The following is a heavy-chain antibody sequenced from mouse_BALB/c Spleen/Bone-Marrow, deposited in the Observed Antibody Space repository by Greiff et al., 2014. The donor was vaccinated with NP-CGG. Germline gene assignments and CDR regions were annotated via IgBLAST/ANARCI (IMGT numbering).Heavy chain of an antibody. CDR2: IYPGNSDT. V-gene: IGHV1-5*01. D-gene: IGHD2-2*01. Sequence: EVQLQQSGTVLARPGASVKMSCKASGYTFTSYWMHWVKQRPGQGLEWIGAIYPGNSDTSYNQKFKGKAKLTEVTSTSTAYMEHSSLTNEDSAVYYCARVIYYGYAGFAYWGQGTLVTVSA. CDR3: ARVIYYGYAGFAY. J-gene: IGHJ3*01. CDR1: GYTFTSYW.